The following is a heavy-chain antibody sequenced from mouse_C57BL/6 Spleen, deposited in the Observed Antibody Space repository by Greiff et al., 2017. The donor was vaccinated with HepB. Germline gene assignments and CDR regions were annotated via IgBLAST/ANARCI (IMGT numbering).Heavy chain of an antibody. Sequence: QVQLQQSGPELVKPGASVKLSCKASGYAFSSYWMNWVKQRPGKGLEWIGRIDPEDGDTNYNGKFKGKATLTVDKSSSTAYMQLSSLTSEDSAVYCSARDAPMDYWGQGTSVTVSS. CDR1: GYAFSSYW. J-gene: IGHJ4*01. CDR3: ARDAPMDY. CDR2: IDPEDGDT. V-gene: IGHV1-82*01.